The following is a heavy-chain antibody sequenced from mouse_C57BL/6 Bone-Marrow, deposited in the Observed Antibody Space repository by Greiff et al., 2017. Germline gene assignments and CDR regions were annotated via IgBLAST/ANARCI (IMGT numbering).Heavy chain of an antibody. CDR3: ARDGDYDGGYAMDY. CDR2: SRNKANDYTT. CDR1: GFTFSDFY. V-gene: IGHV7-1*01. D-gene: IGHD2-4*01. Sequence: EVKLVESGGGLVQSGRSLRLSCATSGFTFSDFYMEWVRQAPGKGLEWIAASRNKANDYTTEYSATVKGRFIVSRDTSQSILYLQMNALGAEDTAIYYCARDGDYDGGYAMDYWGQGTSVTVSA. J-gene: IGHJ4*01.